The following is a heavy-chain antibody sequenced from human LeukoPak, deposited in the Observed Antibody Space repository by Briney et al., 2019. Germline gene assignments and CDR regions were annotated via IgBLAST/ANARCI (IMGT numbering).Heavy chain of an antibody. J-gene: IGHJ6*02. CDR3: ASAPYSSGWYPSYYYYGMDV. CDR2: IYYSGST. D-gene: IGHD6-19*01. V-gene: IGHV4-59*01. CDR1: GGSNSSYY. Sequence: PSETLSLTCTVSGGSNSSYYWSWIRQPPGKGLEWIGYIYYSGSTNYNPSLKSRVTISVDTSKNQFSLKLSSVTAADTAVYYCASAPYSSGWYPSYYYYGMDVWGQGTTVTVSS.